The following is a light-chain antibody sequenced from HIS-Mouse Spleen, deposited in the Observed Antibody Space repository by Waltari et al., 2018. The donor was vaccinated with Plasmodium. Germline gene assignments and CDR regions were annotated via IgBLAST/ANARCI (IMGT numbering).Light chain of an antibody. CDR3: SSYTSSSTLVV. CDR2: AVS. CDR1: SSDVGGYNY. V-gene: IGLV2-14*03. Sequence: QSALTQPASVSGSPGQSITISCTGTSSDVGGYNYVSWYQQHPGKAPKLMIYAVSNRPSGVSNRFPGSKSGNTSSLTISGLQAEDEADYFCSSYTSSSTLVVFGGGTKLTVL. J-gene: IGLJ2*01.